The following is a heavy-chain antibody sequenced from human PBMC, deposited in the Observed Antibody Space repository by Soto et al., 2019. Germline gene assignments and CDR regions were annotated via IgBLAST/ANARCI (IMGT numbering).Heavy chain of an antibody. CDR2: IYHSGST. D-gene: IGHD5-18*01. J-gene: IGHJ4*02. V-gene: IGHV4-30-2*01. Sequence: SETLSLTCAVSGGSIGSGGYSWSWIRQPPGKGLEWIGYIYHSGSTYYNPSLKSRVTISVDRSKNQFSLKLSSVTAADTAVYYCAREDTAMVTFDYWGQGTLVTVSS. CDR1: GGSIGSGGYS. CDR3: AREDTAMVTFDY.